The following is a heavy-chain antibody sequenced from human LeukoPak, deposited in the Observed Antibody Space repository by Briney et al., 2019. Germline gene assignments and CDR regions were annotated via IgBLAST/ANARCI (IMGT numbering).Heavy chain of an antibody. V-gene: IGHV3-21*01. CDR2: ISGYSSYI. CDR1: GFTFSSYS. D-gene: IGHD5-24*01. J-gene: IGHJ4*02. CDR3: AREERASFDY. Sequence: TGGSLRLSCAASGFTFSSYSMDWVRQAPGKVLEWVSSISGYSSYIYYADSVKGRFTISRDNAKNSLYLQMNSLRAEDTAVYYCAREERASFDYWGQGTLVTVSS.